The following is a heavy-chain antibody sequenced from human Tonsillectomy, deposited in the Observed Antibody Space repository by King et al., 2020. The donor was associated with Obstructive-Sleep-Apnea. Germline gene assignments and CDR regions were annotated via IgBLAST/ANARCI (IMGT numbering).Heavy chain of an antibody. CDR2: IYPVDSET. CDR1: GYTFTNYW. Sequence: VQLVQSGAEVKKPGESLKISCKASGYTFTNYWIAWVRQMPGKGLEWMGIIYPVDSETRYRPSFQGQFTISADKSISTAYLPWSSLKASDTAMYYCARHSDPGYTSYWSPYGMDVWGQGTTVIVS. D-gene: IGHD6-13*01. V-gene: IGHV5-51*01. CDR3: ARHSDPGYTSYWSPYGMDV. J-gene: IGHJ6*02.